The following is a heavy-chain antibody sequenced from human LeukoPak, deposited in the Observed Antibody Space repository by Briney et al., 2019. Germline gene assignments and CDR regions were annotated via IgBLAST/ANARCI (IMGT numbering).Heavy chain of an antibody. CDR3: ARSLFTSSGYYTY. V-gene: IGHV4-39*01. D-gene: IGHD3-22*01. CDR1: GCSISSSSYY. Sequence: KPSETLSLTCTVSGCSISSSSYYWGWIRQPPGRGLEWIGSIYYSGRTYYNPCLKSRVTISVDTSKNQFSLKLSSVTAADTAVYYCARSLFTSSGYYTYWGQGTLVTVSS. J-gene: IGHJ4*02. CDR2: IYYSGRT.